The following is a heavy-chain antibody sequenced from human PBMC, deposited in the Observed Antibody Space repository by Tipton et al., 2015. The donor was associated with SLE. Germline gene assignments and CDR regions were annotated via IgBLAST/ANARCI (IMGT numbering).Heavy chain of an antibody. CDR1: GGSFSGYY. D-gene: IGHD1-1*01. CDR3: ARGQLMGRAAPYIDV. V-gene: IGHV4-34*01. CDR2: INHSGST. J-gene: IGHJ6*03. Sequence: TLSLTCAVYGGSFSGYYWSWIRQPPGKGLEWIGEINHSGSTNYNPSLKSRVTISVDTSKNQFSLKLRSVTAADTAVYYCARGQLMGRAAPYIDVWGRGTTVIVSS.